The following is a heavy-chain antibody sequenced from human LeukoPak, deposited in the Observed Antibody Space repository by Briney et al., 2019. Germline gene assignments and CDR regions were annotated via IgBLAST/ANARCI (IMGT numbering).Heavy chain of an antibody. J-gene: IGHJ4*02. CDR3: ARVYNWNSSGLGVPRD. D-gene: IGHD1-7*01. CDR2: IYHSGST. CDR1: GYSISGGYY. V-gene: IGHV4-38-2*02. Sequence: SETLSLTCTVTGYSISGGYYWGWIRQPPGKGLEWIGSIYHSGSTYYNPSLKSRVTISVDTSRNQFSLKLSSVTAADTAVYYCARVYNWNSSGLGVPRDWGRGTQVTVSS.